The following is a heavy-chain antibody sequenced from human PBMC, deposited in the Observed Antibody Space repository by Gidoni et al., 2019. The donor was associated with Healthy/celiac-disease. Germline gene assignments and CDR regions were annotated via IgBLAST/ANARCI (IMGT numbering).Heavy chain of an antibody. CDR1: GFTFSRYG. J-gene: IGHJ3*02. D-gene: IGHD5-18*01. CDR3: AKALRGYSYGLDAFDI. V-gene: IGHV3-30*18. Sequence: QVQLVASVGGVVQPGRSLRLSCAASGFTFSRYGMHWVRQAPGKGREWVAVIAYDGSNKYYADSVKGRFTISRDNSKNTLYLQMNSLRAEDTAVYYCAKALRGYSYGLDAFDIWGQGTMVTVSS. CDR2: IAYDGSNK.